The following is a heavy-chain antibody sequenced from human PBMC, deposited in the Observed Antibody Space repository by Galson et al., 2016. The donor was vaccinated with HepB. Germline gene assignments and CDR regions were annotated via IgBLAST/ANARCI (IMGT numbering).Heavy chain of an antibody. V-gene: IGHV3-53*01. Sequence: SLRLSCAVSGFTVGSSSMSWVRQAPGNGLECVSLIYSGGSTYYAASVQGRFTVSRDDSKNTLFLQMNNLRADDTAVYYCARDLGDFHDYWGQGTLVTVSS. CDR2: IYSGGST. CDR1: GFTVGSSS. J-gene: IGHJ4*02. CDR3: ARDLGDFHDY. D-gene: IGHD3-16*01.